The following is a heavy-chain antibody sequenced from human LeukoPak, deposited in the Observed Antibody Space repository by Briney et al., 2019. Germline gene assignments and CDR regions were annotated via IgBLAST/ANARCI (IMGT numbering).Heavy chain of an antibody. CDR1: GYTPTELS. V-gene: IGHV1-2*02. D-gene: IGHD6-13*01. CDR2: INPDSGGT. J-gene: IGHJ4*02. Sequence: ASVKVSCKVSGYTPTELSMHWVRQAPGKGLEWMGWINPDSGGTNYLQKFQGRVTMTRDTSITTAYMELSRLTSDDTAVYYCARVPLPYSGSWYNPPDYWGQGTLVTVSS. CDR3: ARVPLPYSGSWYNPPDY.